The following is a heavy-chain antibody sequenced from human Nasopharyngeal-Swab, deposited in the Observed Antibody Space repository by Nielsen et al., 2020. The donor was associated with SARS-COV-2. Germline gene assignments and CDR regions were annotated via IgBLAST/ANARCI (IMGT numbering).Heavy chain of an antibody. CDR2: IKQDGSEK. CDR1: GFTFSSYW. Sequence: GESLKIFCAASGFTFSSYWMSWVRQAPGKGLEWVANIKQDGSEKYYVDSVKGRFTISRDNAKNSLYLQMNSLRDEDTAVYYCARERARFLEWLLYGTFDYWGQGTLVTVSS. V-gene: IGHV3-7*01. D-gene: IGHD3-3*01. CDR3: ARERARFLEWLLYGTFDY. J-gene: IGHJ4*02.